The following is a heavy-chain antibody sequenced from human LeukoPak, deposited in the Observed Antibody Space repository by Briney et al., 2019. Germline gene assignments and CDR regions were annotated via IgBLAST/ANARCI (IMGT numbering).Heavy chain of an antibody. D-gene: IGHD4-23*01. V-gene: IGHV3-23*01. J-gene: IGHJ4*02. Sequence: GESLRLSCAASGFTFSSYVMSWVRQAPGKGLEWVSAISGSGGSTYYADSVKGRFTISRDNSKNNLYLQMNSLRAEDTAVYYCAKDRGTTVVTYYFDFWGQGTLVTVSS. CDR1: GFTFSSYV. CDR3: AKDRGTTVVTYYFDF. CDR2: ISGSGGST.